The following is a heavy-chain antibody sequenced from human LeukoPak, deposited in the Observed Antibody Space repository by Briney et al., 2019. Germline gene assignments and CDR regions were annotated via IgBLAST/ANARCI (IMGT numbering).Heavy chain of an antibody. J-gene: IGHJ6*02. V-gene: IGHV4-61*01. D-gene: IGHD2-2*01. CDR2: IYYSGST. Sequence: SETLSLTCTVSGGSVSSGSYYWSWIRQPPGKGLEWIGYIYYSGSTNYNPSLKSRVTISVDTSKNQFSLKLSSVTAADTAVYYCARSFPGRSSTSCPREYYYYYYGMDVWGQGTTVTVSS. CDR3: ARSFPGRSSTSCPREYYYYYYGMDV. CDR1: GGSVSSGSYY.